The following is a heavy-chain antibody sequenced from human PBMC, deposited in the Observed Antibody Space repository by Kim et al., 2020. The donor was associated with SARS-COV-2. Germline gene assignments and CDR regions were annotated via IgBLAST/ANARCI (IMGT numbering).Heavy chain of an antibody. Sequence: ASVKVSCKASGYTFTSYGISWVRQAPGQGLEWMGWISAYNGNTNYAQKLQGRVTMTTDTSTSTAYMELRSLRSDDTAVYYCARDTSLLWFGELSGSHYGMDVWGQGTTVTVSS. CDR2: ISAYNGNT. CDR1: GYTFTSYG. J-gene: IGHJ6*02. CDR3: ARDTSLLWFGELSGSHYGMDV. D-gene: IGHD3-10*01. V-gene: IGHV1-18*01.